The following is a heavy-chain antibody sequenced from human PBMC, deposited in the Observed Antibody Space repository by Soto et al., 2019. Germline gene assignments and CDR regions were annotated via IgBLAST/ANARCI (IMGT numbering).Heavy chain of an antibody. CDR3: ARDKDWAFDY. CDR2: IFTTGTTI. D-gene: IGHD3-9*01. Sequence: EVQLVESGGGLVQPGGSLRLSCVASGFTFSSYSMVWVRQAPGKGLEWVSYIFTTGTTIYYADSVKGRFTVSRDNAKNSVFLLLNILRAEDTAVYYCARDKDWAFDYWGQGTPVNVSS. CDR1: GFTFSSYS. J-gene: IGHJ4*02. V-gene: IGHV3-48*03.